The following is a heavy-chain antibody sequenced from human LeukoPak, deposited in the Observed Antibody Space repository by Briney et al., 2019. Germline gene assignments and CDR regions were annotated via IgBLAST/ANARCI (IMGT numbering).Heavy chain of an antibody. Sequence: GGSLRLSCAASGFTFSSYGMHWVRQAPGKGLEWVAAVSYDGSSKYYADSVRGRLTISRDNSKNTLYLQMNSLRAEDTAVYYCARAGRADGDYHYFDYWGQGTLVTVSS. CDR2: VSYDGSSK. D-gene: IGHD4-17*01. CDR1: GFTFSSYG. J-gene: IGHJ4*02. V-gene: IGHV3-30*03. CDR3: ARAGRADGDYHYFDY.